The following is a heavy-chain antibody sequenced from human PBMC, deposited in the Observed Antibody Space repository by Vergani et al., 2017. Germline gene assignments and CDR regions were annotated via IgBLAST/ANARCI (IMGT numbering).Heavy chain of an antibody. Sequence: QVQLQESGPGLVKPSETLSLTCSVSGGSMSGYYWSWIRQPPGKELEWIGYMYHSGSTNYNPSLETRVTISGDTSKNQFSLTLTSVTAADTAVYYCASDTHSGQRADRWGQGILVTVTS. CDR1: GGSMSGYY. D-gene: IGHD6-19*01. CDR2: MYHSGST. J-gene: IGHJ5*02. CDR3: ASDTHSGQRADR. V-gene: IGHV4-59*01.